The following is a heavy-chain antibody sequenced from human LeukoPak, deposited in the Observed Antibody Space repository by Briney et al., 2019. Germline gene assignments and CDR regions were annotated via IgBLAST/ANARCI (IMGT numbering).Heavy chain of an antibody. CDR3: ARDSGYSAFDY. Sequence: GGSLRLSCAASGFAFSSSWMAWVRQAPGKGLEWVANMNLDGSTKNYVDSVRGRFTISRDNAKNSLYLQMNSLRVDDTAVYYCARDSGYSAFDYWGQGTLVTVSS. V-gene: IGHV3-7*05. CDR2: MNLDGSTK. D-gene: IGHD5-12*01. CDR1: GFAFSSSW. J-gene: IGHJ4*02.